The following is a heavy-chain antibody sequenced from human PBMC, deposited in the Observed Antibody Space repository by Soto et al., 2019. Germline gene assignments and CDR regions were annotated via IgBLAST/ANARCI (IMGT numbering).Heavy chain of an antibody. D-gene: IGHD6-13*01. J-gene: IGHJ6*03. CDR2: ISYDGSEK. CDR1: GFTFNNYA. V-gene: IGHV3-30*18. Sequence: QVYLVESGGGVVQPGRSLRLSCAASGFTFNNYAMHWVRQAPGKGLEWVAVISYDGSEKYYGDSVKGRFTIARDNPKNTLYLEINSLRPEDTAMYYCAKDPRIAVVGPTSVRYDYFYMDVWGKGPTVAVSS. CDR3: AKDPRIAVVGPTSVRYDYFYMDV.